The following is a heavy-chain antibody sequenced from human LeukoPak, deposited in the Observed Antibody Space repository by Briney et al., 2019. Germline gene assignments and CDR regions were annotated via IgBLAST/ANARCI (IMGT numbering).Heavy chain of an antibody. D-gene: IGHD6-13*01. Sequence: GGSLRLSCVASGFSFDSYWMNSVRQAPGRWLEWVANINHDATEKYYVDSVKGRFTMSRDKAKKSLYLQMNRLRGDDTAVYHCARVRSAAAGPLDYWGQGTLVSVSS. CDR3: ARVRSAAAGPLDY. J-gene: IGHJ4*02. CDR1: GFSFDSYW. CDR2: INHDATEK. V-gene: IGHV3-7*01.